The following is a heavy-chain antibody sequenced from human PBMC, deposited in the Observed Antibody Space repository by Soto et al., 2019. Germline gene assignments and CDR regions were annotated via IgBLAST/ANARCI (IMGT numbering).Heavy chain of an antibody. CDR1: GGSINGYY. D-gene: IGHD1-26*01. CDR3: ARLGRGYYYYYYMDV. V-gene: IGHV4-59*08. J-gene: IGHJ6*03. Sequence: ASETLSLTCVMSGGSINGYYWSWVRQPPGKGLEWIGYTQNTGSTNYDPSLKSRVTISVDTSKNQFSLKLSSVTAADTAVYYCARLGRGYYYYYYMDVWGKGTTVTVSS. CDR2: TQNTGST.